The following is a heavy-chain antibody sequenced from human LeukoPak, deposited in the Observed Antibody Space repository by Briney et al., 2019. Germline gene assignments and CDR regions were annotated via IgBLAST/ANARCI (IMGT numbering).Heavy chain of an antibody. CDR3: ARLGYCSSTSCYEDY. D-gene: IGHD2-2*01. J-gene: IGHJ4*02. Sequence: ASVEVSCKASGYTFTGYYMHWVRQAPGQGLEWMGWINPNSGGANYAQKFQGRVTMTRDTSISTAYMELSRLRSDDTAVYYCARLGYCSSTSCYEDYWGQGTLVTVSS. V-gene: IGHV1-2*02. CDR2: INPNSGGA. CDR1: GYTFTGYY.